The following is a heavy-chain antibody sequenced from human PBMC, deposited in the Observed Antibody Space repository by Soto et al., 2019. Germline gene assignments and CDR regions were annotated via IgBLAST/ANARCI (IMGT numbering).Heavy chain of an antibody. CDR1: GGSISSYY. CDR2: IYYSGST. J-gene: IGHJ6*03. CDR3: ARVNQYCTNGVCYGDYYYYMDV. D-gene: IGHD2-8*01. Sequence: SETLSLTCTVSGGSISSYYWSWIRQPPGKGLEWIGYIYYSGSTNYNPSLKSRVTISVDKSKNQFSLKLSTVTAAETAVYYCARVNQYCTNGVCYGDYYYYMDVWGKGTTVTVSS. V-gene: IGHV4-59*01.